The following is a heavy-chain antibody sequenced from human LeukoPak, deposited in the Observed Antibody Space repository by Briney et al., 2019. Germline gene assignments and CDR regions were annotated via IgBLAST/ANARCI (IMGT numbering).Heavy chain of an antibody. V-gene: IGHV3-7*01. CDR3: AVGIGWLID. J-gene: IGHJ4*02. CDR2: IKEDGGEQ. Sequence: GGSLRLSCAASEFTFSSYWMSWVRQAPGKGLEWVANIKEDGGEQYYADSVKGRFSISRDNANNSFYLQINNLRAEDTAVYYCAVGIGWLIDWGQGTLVTVSS. D-gene: IGHD5-12*01. CDR1: EFTFSSYW.